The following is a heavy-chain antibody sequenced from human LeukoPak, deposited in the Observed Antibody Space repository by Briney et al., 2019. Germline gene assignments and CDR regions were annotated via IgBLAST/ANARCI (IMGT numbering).Heavy chain of an antibody. Sequence: SETLSLTCTVSGGSISSGDYYWTWIRQPPGKGLEWIAYIYYTGSTYYNPSLKSRVTISVDTSKNQFSLKMTSLTAADTAVYYCARDNYDSSGYYEHALDLWGQGTMVTVSS. CDR3: ARDNYDSSGYYEHALDL. CDR2: IYYTGST. CDR1: GGSISSGDYY. J-gene: IGHJ3*01. D-gene: IGHD3-22*01. V-gene: IGHV4-30-4*01.